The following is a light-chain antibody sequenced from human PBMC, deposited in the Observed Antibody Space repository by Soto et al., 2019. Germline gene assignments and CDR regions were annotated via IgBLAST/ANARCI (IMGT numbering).Light chain of an antibody. V-gene: IGKV3-11*01. J-gene: IGKJ5*01. CDR3: QQRSYWIT. CDR2: DTS. Sequence: EIVLTQSPATLSLSPGERATLSCRASQSVSRYLAWYQQKTGQAPRLLMYDTSIRATGTPARFSGSGSGTDFTLTISSLEPEDFAVYYCQQRSYWITFGEGTRLEIK. CDR1: QSVSRY.